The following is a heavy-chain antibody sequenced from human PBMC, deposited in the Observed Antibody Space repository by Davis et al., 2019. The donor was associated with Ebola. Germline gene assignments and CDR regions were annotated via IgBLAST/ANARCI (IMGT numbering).Heavy chain of an antibody. V-gene: IGHV3-7*03. CDR2: IKEDGSEK. J-gene: IGHJ6*02. CDR1: GFTFRTYW. Sequence: PGGSLRLSCAASGFTFRTYWMSWVRQAPGKGLEWLANIKEDGSEKFYVDSLKGRFAISRDNAKNSLFLQISSLGAEDTAVYYCARERVTCGGGSCYYSGLDVWGLGTTVTVSS. CDR3: ARERVTCGGGSCYYSGLDV. D-gene: IGHD2-15*01.